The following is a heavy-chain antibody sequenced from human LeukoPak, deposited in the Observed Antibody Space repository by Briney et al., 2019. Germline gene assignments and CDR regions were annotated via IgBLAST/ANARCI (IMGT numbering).Heavy chain of an antibody. V-gene: IGHV4-34*01. CDR3: ARSRREYQLLTSRIYYYMDV. D-gene: IGHD2-2*01. Sequence: PSETLSLTCAVYGGSFSGYYWSWIRQPPGKGLEWIGEINHSGSTNYNPSLKSRVTISVDTSKNQFSLKLSSVTAADTAVYYCARSRREYQLLTSRIYYYMDVWGKGTTVTVSS. CDR1: GGSFSGYY. J-gene: IGHJ6*03. CDR2: INHSGST.